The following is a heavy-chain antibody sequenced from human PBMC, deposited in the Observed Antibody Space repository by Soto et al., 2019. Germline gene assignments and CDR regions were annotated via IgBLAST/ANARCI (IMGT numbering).Heavy chain of an antibody. J-gene: IGHJ4*02. V-gene: IGHV1-69*13. Sequence: GASVKVSCKASGGTFSSYAISWVRQAPGQGLEWMGGIIPIFGTANYAQKFQGRVTITADESTSTAYMELSSLRSEDTAVYYCARELNMHDFPTYYFDYWGQGTLVTVSS. CDR3: ARELNMHDFPTYYFDY. CDR1: GGTFSSYA. CDR2: IIPIFGTA. D-gene: IGHD3-3*01.